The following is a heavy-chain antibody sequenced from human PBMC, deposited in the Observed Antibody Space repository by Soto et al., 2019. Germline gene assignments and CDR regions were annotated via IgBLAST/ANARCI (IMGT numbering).Heavy chain of an antibody. D-gene: IGHD5-18*01. CDR2: IIPIFGTA. Sequence: QVQLVQSGAEVKKPGSSVKVSCKASGGTFSSYAISWVRQAPGQGLEWMGGIIPIFGTANYAQKFQGRVTITADESTSTAYMELSSLRSEDTAVYYCARARRGYSYGYYYYGMDVWGQGTTVXVSS. CDR3: ARARRGYSYGYYYYGMDV. CDR1: GGTFSSYA. J-gene: IGHJ6*02. V-gene: IGHV1-69*01.